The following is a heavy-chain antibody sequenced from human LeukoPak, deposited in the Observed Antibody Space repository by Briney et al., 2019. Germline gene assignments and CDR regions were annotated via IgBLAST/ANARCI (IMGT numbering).Heavy chain of an antibody. Sequence: SETLSLTCTVSGGSISSYYWSWIRQPPGKGLEWIGYIYYSGSTNYNPSLKSRVTISVDTSKNQFSLKLSSVTAADTAVYYCARDMRWEQLDYWGQGTLVTVSS. V-gene: IGHV4-59*12. CDR3: ARDMRWEQLDY. CDR1: GGSISSYY. D-gene: IGHD1-26*01. CDR2: IYYSGST. J-gene: IGHJ4*02.